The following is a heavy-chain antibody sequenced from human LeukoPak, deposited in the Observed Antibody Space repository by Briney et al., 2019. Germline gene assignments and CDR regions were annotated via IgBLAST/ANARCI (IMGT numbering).Heavy chain of an antibody. CDR1: GFTFSTYA. J-gene: IGHJ4*02. CDR2: ISGDGGYT. V-gene: IGHV3-23*01. CDR3: AKGLDGSGSYSPLDY. Sequence: EGSLRLSCAASGFTFSTYAMTWVRQAPGKGLEWVSSISGDGGYTYYADFVKGRFTISRDNSNNTLYLPMNSLRAEDTAVYYCAKGLDGSGSYSPLDYWGQGTLVTVSS. D-gene: IGHD3-10*01.